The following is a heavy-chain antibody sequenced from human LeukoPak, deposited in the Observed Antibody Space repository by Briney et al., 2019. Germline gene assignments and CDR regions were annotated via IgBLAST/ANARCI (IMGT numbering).Heavy chain of an antibody. J-gene: IGHJ4*02. CDR3: ARVNYYDSSGYYYEDDY. Sequence: GGSLRLSCAASGFTFSSSTMNWVRQAPGKGLEWISYISGSGITIYYADSVKGRFTISRDNAKNSLYLQMNSLRAEDTAVYYCARVNYYDSSGYYYEDDYWGQGTLVTVSS. V-gene: IGHV3-48*03. D-gene: IGHD3-22*01. CDR2: ISGSGITI. CDR1: GFTFSSST.